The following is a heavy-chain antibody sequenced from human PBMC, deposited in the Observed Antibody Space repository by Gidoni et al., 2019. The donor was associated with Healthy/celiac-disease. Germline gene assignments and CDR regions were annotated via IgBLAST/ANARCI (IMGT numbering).Heavy chain of an antibody. CDR2: IKSKTDGGTT. CDR3: TTSIAAAPTHTN. Sequence: SVSNAWMNWVRQAPGKGLEWVGRIKSKTDGGTTDYAAPVKGRFTISRDDSKNTLYLQMNSLKTEDTAVYYCTTSIAAAPTHTNWGQGTLVTVSS. CDR1: SVSNAW. J-gene: IGHJ4*02. D-gene: IGHD6-13*01. V-gene: IGHV3-15*07.